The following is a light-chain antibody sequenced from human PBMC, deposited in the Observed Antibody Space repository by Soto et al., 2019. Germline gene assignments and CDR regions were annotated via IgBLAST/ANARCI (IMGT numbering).Light chain of an antibody. Sequence: DVVMTQSPLSPPVTPGEPASISCRSSQSLLHSDGYNYVVWYLQKPGQSPQLLISLGSNRASGDPDRFSGSGSGTDVTLKISRVEAEDVGVYYCMQALRFPYTFGRGPELEIK. CDR2: LGS. CDR1: QSLLHSDGYNY. CDR3: MQALRFPYT. J-gene: IGKJ2*01. V-gene: IGKV2-28*01.